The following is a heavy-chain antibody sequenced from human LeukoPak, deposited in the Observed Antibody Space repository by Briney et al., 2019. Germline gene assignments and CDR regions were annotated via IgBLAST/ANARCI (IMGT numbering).Heavy chain of an antibody. CDR1: GGTFSSYA. V-gene: IGHV1-69*05. CDR2: IIPIFGTA. J-gene: IGHJ4*02. CDR3: ARAVVGATRGIDY. Sequence: SVKVSCKASGGTFSSYAISWVRQAPGQGLEWMGGIIPIFGTANYAQKFQGRVTITTDESTSTAYMELSSLRSEDTAVYYCARAVVGATRGIDYWGQGTLVTVSS. D-gene: IGHD1-26*01.